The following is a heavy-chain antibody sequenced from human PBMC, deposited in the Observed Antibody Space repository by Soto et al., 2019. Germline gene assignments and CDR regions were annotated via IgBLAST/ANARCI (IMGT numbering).Heavy chain of an antibody. V-gene: IGHV4-34*01. Sequence: WIWIRQSPGKGLEWIGEIHPSGSTYYNPSLRSRVTISVDTSKNQFSLKLTSLTAADTAIYYCARGRDEYKLGNVWGHGTTVTVSS. CDR3: ARGRDEYKLGNV. J-gene: IGHJ6*02. D-gene: IGHD1-1*01. CDR2: IHPSGST.